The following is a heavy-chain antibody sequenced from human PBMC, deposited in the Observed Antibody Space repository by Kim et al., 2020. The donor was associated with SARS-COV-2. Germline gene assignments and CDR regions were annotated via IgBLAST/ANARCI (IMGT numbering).Heavy chain of an antibody. D-gene: IGHD3-10*01. V-gene: IGHV3-30*18. CDR3: AKDSEIHYHGSGSYFSC. Sequence: GGSLRLSCAASGFTFSSYGMHWVRQAPGKGLEWVAVISYDGNNKYYGDSVKGRFTISRDNYKNTLYLQMNSLRPEDTAVYYCAKDSEIHYHGSGSYFSCWGQGTLVTVSS. J-gene: IGHJ4*02. CDR2: ISYDGNNK. CDR1: GFTFSSYG.